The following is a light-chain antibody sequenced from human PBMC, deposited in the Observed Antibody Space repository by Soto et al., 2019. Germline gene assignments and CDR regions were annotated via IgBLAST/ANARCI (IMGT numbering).Light chain of an antibody. CDR2: GAS. Sequence: EIVMTQSPATLSVSPGERATLSCRASQSVSRKLAWYQQKPGQAPRLLIYGASTRATGIPARFSGSGSGTDVTLTISSLQSEDFAVYYCQQYNDWLRTFGQGTKVEIK. CDR3: QQYNDWLRT. V-gene: IGKV3-15*01. J-gene: IGKJ1*01. CDR1: QSVSRK.